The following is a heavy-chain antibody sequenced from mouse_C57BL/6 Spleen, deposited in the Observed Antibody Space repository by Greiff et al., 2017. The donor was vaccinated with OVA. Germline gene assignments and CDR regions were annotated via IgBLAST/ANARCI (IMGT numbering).Heavy chain of an antibody. J-gene: IGHJ1*03. Sequence: EVQLQQSGPELVKPGASVKISCKASGYSFTGYYMNWVKQSPEKSLEWIGEINPSTGGTTYNQKFKAKATLTVDKSSSTAYMQLKSLTSEDSAVYYCARSGLKGYFDVWGTGTTVTVSS. CDR2: INPSTGGT. V-gene: IGHV1-42*01. CDR3: ARSGLKGYFDV. D-gene: IGHD1-3*01. CDR1: GYSFTGYY.